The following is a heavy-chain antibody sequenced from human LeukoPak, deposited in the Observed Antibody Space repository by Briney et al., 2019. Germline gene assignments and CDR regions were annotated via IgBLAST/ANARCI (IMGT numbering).Heavy chain of an antibody. V-gene: IGHV3-74*01. CDR3: ARERVYYDGSGYKTAEYFQH. CDR2: INGDGTET. D-gene: IGHD3-22*01. J-gene: IGHJ1*01. Sequence: GGSLRLSCVASGFAFSAYWMHWVRQAPGEGLVWVSRINGDGTETTYADSVKGRLSVSRDNAKNTVYLQMNSLRVEDTAVYYCARERVYYDGSGYKTAEYFQHWGQGTLVTVSS. CDR1: GFAFSAYW.